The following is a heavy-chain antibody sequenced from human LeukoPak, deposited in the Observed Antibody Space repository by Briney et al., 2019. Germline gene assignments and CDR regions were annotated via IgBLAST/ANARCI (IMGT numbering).Heavy chain of an antibody. V-gene: IGHV4-34*01. J-gene: IGHJ3*02. CDR1: GGSLSGYY. Sequence: PSETLSLTCAVYGGSLSGYYWNWIRQSPGKGLEWIGEINHSGTTNYNPSLKSRATISVDTSMNQFSLRLTSVTAADTAVYYCARFPCSGDSCYSGIRAFDIWGQGTMVIVSS. CDR3: ARFPCSGDSCYSGIRAFDI. D-gene: IGHD2-15*01. CDR2: INHSGTT.